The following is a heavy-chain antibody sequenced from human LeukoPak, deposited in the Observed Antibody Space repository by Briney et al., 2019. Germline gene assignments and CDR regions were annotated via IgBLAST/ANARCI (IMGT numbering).Heavy chain of an antibody. D-gene: IGHD2-15*01. J-gene: IGHJ4*02. CDR3: ARARLGFTRGIGTNYFDY. Sequence: SVKVSCKASGGTFSSYAISWVRHAPGQGLEWMGGIIPIFGTANYAQKFQGRVTITADESTSTAYMELSSLRSEDTAVYYCARARLGFTRGIGTNYFDYWGQGTLVTVSS. V-gene: IGHV1-69*13. CDR1: GGTFSSYA. CDR2: IIPIFGTA.